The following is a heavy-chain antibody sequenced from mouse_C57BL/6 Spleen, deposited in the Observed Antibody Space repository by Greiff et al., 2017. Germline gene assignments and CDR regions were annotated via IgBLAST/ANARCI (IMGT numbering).Heavy chain of an antibody. D-gene: IGHD4-1*01. V-gene: IGHV1-81*01. CDR3: AREETGMFAY. CDR2: IYPRSGNT. J-gene: IGHJ3*01. Sequence: QVQLQQSGAELARPGASVKLSCKASGYTFTSYGISWVKQRTGQGLEWIGEIYPRSGNTYYNEKFKGKATLTADKSSSTAYMELRSLTSEDSAVYFCAREETGMFAYWGQGTLVTVSA. CDR1: GYTFTSYG.